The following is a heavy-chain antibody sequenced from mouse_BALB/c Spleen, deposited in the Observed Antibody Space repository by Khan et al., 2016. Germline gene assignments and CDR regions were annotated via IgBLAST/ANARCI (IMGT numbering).Heavy chain of an antibody. CDR1: GYSITSDYA. Sequence: EVQLQESGPGLVKPSQSLSLTCTVTGYSITSDYAWNWIRQFPGNKLEWVGYISYSGITIYNPSLKSRISITRDTSQNQFFLQLNSVTTEYTDTYYCAREYGNYGPWFGYWSQGTLVTVSA. CDR2: ISYSGIT. J-gene: IGHJ3*01. V-gene: IGHV3-2*02. CDR3: AREYGNYGPWFGY. D-gene: IGHD2-10*02.